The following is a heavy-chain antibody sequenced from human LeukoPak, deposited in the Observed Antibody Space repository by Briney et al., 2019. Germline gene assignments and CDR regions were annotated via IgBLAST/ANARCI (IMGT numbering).Heavy chain of an antibody. Sequence: QVQLQESGPGLVKPSQTLSLTCTVSGGSISSGSYYWSWIRQPAGKGLEWIGRIYTSGSTNYNPSLKSRVTISVDTSKNQFSLKLSSVTAADTAVYYCAREYSSGWYSPYDYWGQGTLVTVSS. D-gene: IGHD6-19*01. J-gene: IGHJ4*02. CDR1: GGSISSGSYY. CDR2: IYTSGST. CDR3: AREYSSGWYSPYDY. V-gene: IGHV4-61*02.